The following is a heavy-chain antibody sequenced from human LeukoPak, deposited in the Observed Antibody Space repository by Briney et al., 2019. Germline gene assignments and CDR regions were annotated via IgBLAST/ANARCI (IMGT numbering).Heavy chain of an antibody. J-gene: IGHJ4*02. D-gene: IGHD3-22*01. V-gene: IGHV3-21*01. Sequence: GGSLRLSCAASGFTFSSYSMNWVRQAPGKGLEWVSSISSSSSYIYYADSVKGRFTISRDNAKNSLYLQMNSLRAEDTAVYYCARESYSSGYYYDHWGQGTLVTVSS. CDR3: ARESYSSGYYYDH. CDR1: GFTFSSYS. CDR2: ISSSSSYI.